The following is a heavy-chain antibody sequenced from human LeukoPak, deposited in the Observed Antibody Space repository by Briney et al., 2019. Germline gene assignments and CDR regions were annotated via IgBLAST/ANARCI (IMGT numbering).Heavy chain of an antibody. CDR2: ISSSSSYI. Sequence: PGGSLRLSCAASGFTFSSYSMNWVRQAPGKGLEWVSSISSSSSYIYYADSVKGRFTISRDNAKNSLYLQMNSLRAEDTAVYYCANDYGGNSNYYYGMDVWGQGTTVTVSS. CDR1: GFTFSSYS. D-gene: IGHD4-23*01. J-gene: IGHJ6*02. CDR3: ANDYGGNSNYYYGMDV. V-gene: IGHV3-21*01.